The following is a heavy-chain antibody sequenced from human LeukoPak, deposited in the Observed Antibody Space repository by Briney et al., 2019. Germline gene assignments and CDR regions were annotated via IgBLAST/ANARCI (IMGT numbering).Heavy chain of an antibody. CDR3: ARDKRYCSSTSCYSVADKEPYYYGMDV. J-gene: IGHJ6*02. V-gene: IGHV3-21*01. Sequence: PGGSLRLSCAASGFTFSSYSMNWVRQAPGKGLEWVSSISSSSSYIYYADSVKGRFTISRDNAKNSLYLQMNSLRAEDTAVYYCARDKRYCSSTSCYSVADKEPYYYGMDVWGQGTTVTGSS. D-gene: IGHD2-2*01. CDR2: ISSSSSYI. CDR1: GFTFSSYS.